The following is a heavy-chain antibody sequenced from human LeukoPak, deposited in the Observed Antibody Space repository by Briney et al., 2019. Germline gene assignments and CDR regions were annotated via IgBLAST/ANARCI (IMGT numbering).Heavy chain of an antibody. Sequence: TGGSLRLSCAASGFTFSSYSMHWVRQAPGKGLERVAVISYDGSNKYFADSVKGRFTISRDNSKNTLYLQMNSLRAEDTAVYYCAKDSGIAVAGTLRAFDIWGQGTMVTVSS. CDR3: AKDSGIAVAGTLRAFDI. D-gene: IGHD6-19*01. J-gene: IGHJ3*02. CDR1: GFTFSSYS. CDR2: ISYDGSNK. V-gene: IGHV3-30*18.